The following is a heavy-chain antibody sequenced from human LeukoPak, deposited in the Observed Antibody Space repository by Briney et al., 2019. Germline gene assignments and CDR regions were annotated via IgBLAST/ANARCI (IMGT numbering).Heavy chain of an antibody. D-gene: IGHD4-17*01. J-gene: IGHJ3*02. CDR2: IYYSGST. CDR3: AGSLRFDAFDI. Sequence: SETLSLTCAVSGYSISSGYYWSWIRQPPGKGLEWIGYIYYSGSTNYNPSLKSRVTISVDTSKNQFSLKLSSVTAADTAVYYCAGSLRFDAFDIWGQGTMVTVSS. CDR1: GYSISSGYY. V-gene: IGHV4-61*01.